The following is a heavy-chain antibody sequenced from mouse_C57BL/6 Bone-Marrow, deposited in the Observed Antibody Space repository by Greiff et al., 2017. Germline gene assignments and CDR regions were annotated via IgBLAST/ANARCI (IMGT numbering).Heavy chain of an antibody. CDR2: IYPGSGST. J-gene: IGHJ4*01. CDR3: ARGGNYDYYAMDY. V-gene: IGHV1-55*01. Sequence: LQQPGAELVKPGASVKMSCKASGYTFTSYWITWVKQRPGQGLEWIGDIYPGSGSTNYNEKFKSKATLTVDTSSSTAYMQLSSLTSEDSAVYYCARGGNYDYYAMDYWGQGTSVTVSS. CDR1: GYTFTSYW. D-gene: IGHD2-1*01.